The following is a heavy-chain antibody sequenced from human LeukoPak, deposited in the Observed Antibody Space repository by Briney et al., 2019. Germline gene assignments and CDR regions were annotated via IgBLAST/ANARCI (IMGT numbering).Heavy chain of an antibody. CDR2: ISSSSGYI. D-gene: IGHD1-26*01. CDR1: GFTFSDYS. J-gene: IGHJ3*01. V-gene: IGHV3-21*01. Sequence: GGSLRLSCAASGFTFSDYSMNWVRQAPGKGLEWVSSISSSSGYIYYADSVKGRFTISRDNAKNSLYLQMNSLRAEDTAVFYCTTRAGSVGANGDFDLWGQGTMVTVSS. CDR3: TTRAGSVGANGDFDL.